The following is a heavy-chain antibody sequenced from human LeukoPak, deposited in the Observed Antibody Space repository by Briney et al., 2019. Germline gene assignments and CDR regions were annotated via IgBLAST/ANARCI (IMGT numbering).Heavy chain of an antibody. V-gene: IGHV3-73*01. CDR2: IRSKANSYAT. Sequence: PGESLRLSCAAPGFTFSTYDMTWVRQASGKGLEWVGRIRSKANSYATAYAASVKGRFTISRDDSNNTAYLQMNSLKTEDTAVCYCTSRDCSSTSCYRDPTYYYYYMDVWGKGTTVTVSS. D-gene: IGHD2-2*01. J-gene: IGHJ6*03. CDR1: GFTFSTYD. CDR3: TSRDCSSTSCYRDPTYYYYYMDV.